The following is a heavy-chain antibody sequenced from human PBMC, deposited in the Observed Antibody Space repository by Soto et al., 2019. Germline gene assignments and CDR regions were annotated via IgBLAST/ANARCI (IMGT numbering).Heavy chain of an antibody. Sequence: EVQLVESGGAVVQPGGSLRLSCVVSGFTFDEYSMYWVRQPPGKGLEWISLLTWDGGTTYYADSVKGRFTISRDSGKSSLFLQMDSLGTEDTALYYCAKVNRKYTSPSAVDFDSWGHVTLVSVSS. D-gene: IGHD2-2*01. V-gene: IGHV3-43*01. CDR2: LTWDGGTT. J-gene: IGHJ4*01. CDR3: AKVNRKYTSPSAVDFDS. CDR1: GFTFDEYS.